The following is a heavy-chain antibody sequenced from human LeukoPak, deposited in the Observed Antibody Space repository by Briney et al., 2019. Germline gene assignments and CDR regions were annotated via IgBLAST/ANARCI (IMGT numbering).Heavy chain of an antibody. CDR3: ARDRGAFDI. CDR1: GFTFSSDW. J-gene: IGHJ3*02. CDR2: IKQDGSEK. V-gene: IGHV3-7*01. Sequence: GGSLRLSCAASGFTFSSDWMGWVRQAPGKGLEWVANIKQDGSEKYYVDSVKGRFTISRDNAKNSLYLQMNSLRAEDTAVYYCARDRGAFDIWGQGTMVTVSS.